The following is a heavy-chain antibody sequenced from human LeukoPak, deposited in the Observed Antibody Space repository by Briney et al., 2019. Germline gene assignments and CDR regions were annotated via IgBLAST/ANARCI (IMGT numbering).Heavy chain of an antibody. D-gene: IGHD3-22*01. CDR2: IYYSGST. Sequence: SETLSLTCTVSGGSISSYYWSWIRQPPGKGLEWIGYIYYSGSTNYNPSLKSRVTISVDTSKNQFSLKLSSVAAADTAVYFCARGPYSYDSSGAFDIWGQGTMVTVSS. CDR3: ARGPYSYDSSGAFDI. V-gene: IGHV4-59*08. J-gene: IGHJ3*02. CDR1: GGSISSYY.